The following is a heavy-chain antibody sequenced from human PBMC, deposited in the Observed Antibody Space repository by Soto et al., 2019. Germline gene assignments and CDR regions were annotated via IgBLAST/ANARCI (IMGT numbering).Heavy chain of an antibody. CDR3: ARGGDYYDSSGSFDY. CDR2: IYHSGII. D-gene: IGHD3-22*01. CDR1: GGSISSGGYS. V-gene: IGHV4-30-2*01. J-gene: IGHJ4*02. Sequence: NLYLTCAFSGGSISSGGYSWSWIRQPPGKGLEWIGYIYHSGIIYYNPSLKSRVTISVDRSKNQFSLKLSSVTAADTAVYYCARGGDYYDSSGSFDYWGQGTLVTVSS.